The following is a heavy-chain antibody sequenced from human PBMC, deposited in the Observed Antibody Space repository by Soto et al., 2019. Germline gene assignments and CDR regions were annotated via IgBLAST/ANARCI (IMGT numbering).Heavy chain of an antibody. J-gene: IGHJ5*02. CDR2: ISGSGGST. CDR3: AKERKRGYSYGYGFDP. V-gene: IGHV3-23*01. D-gene: IGHD5-18*01. Sequence: EVQLLESGGGLVQPGGSLRLSCAASGFTFSSYAMSWVRQAPGKGLEWVSAISGSGGSTYYADSVKGRCTISRDNSKNTLYLQMNGLRAEDTAVYYCAKERKRGYSYGYGFDPWGQGTLVTVSS. CDR1: GFTFSSYA.